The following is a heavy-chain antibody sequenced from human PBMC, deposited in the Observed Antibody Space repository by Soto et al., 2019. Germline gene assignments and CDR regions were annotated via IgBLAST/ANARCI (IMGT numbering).Heavy chain of an antibody. D-gene: IGHD6-19*01. Sequence: QVRLVESGGGVVQPGRSLRLSCAASGFSFSSYAMYWFRQPPGKGLEWVAVISHDGINKHYADSVKGRVTVSRDNSNHTLDLQLNSLRGEDTAMAYCSRDMDSSGYFVKGFEPWGQGTLVTVSS. V-gene: IGHV3-30-3*01. CDR2: ISHDGINK. CDR3: SRDMDSSGYFVKGFEP. CDR1: GFSFSSYA. J-gene: IGHJ5*02.